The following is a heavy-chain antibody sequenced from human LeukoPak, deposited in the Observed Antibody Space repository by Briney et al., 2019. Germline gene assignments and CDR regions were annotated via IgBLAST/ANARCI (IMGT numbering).Heavy chain of an antibody. D-gene: IGHD4-17*01. CDR1: GASISSDS. CDR2: IYYSGSS. Sequence: SETLSLTCTVSGASISSDSWNWIRQSPGKGLEWIGYIYYSGSSKNNPSLKSRLTISIDTSRNQFSLKLTSVTPADTAVYFCARLVTGYGDSHYFDSWGQGALVTVSS. V-gene: IGHV4-59*08. CDR3: ARLVTGYGDSHYFDS. J-gene: IGHJ4*02.